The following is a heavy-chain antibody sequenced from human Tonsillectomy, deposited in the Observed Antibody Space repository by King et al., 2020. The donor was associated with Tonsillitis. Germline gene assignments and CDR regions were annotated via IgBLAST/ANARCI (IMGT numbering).Heavy chain of an antibody. D-gene: IGHD3-9*01. J-gene: IGHJ4*02. Sequence: QLVQSGAEVKKPGASAKVSCKASGYTFTSYGISWVRQAPGQGLEWMGWISTYNGNTNYAQKFQGRVIMTTDTSASTAYMELRRLRSDDTAVYYCARVSEYYSILTGFDYWGQGTLVTVSS. CDR3: ARVSEYYSILTGFDY. V-gene: IGHV1-18*04. CDR1: GYTFTSYG. CDR2: ISTYNGNT.